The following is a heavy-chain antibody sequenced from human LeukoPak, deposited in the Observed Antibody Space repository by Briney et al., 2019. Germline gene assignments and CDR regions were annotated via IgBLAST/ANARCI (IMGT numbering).Heavy chain of an antibody. D-gene: IGHD4-17*01. J-gene: IGHJ4*02. CDR2: IYSGGST. CDR3: ARDYGDSNVFDY. CDR1: GFTVCSNY. V-gene: IGHV3-66*01. Sequence: PGGSLRLSRAASGFTVCSNYMSWVRQAPGKGLEWVSVIYSGGSTYYADSVKGRFTISRDNSKNTLYLQMNSLRAEDTAVYYCARDYGDSNVFDYWGQGTLVTVSS.